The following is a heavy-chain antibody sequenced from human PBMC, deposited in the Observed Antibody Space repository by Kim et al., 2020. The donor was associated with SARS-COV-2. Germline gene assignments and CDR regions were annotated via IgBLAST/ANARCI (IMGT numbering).Heavy chain of an antibody. Sequence: YYDPSLKSRFTIAVDTSKSRFSLRLSSVTAADTAMFYCARQRVATTNFDYWGQGTLVTVSS. J-gene: IGHJ4*02. D-gene: IGHD5-12*01. V-gene: IGHV4-39*01. CDR3: ARQRVATTNFDY.